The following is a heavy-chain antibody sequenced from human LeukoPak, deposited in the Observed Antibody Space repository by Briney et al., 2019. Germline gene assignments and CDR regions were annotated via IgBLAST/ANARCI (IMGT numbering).Heavy chain of an antibody. CDR2: MNPNSGNT. D-gene: IGHD5-12*01. J-gene: IGHJ4*02. V-gene: IGHV1-8*01. Sequence: EASVKVSCKASGYTFTSYDINWVRQATGQGLEWMGWMNPNSGNTGYAQKFQGRVTMTRNTSISTAYMELSSLRSEDTVVYYCARVLVATDPGLFDYWGQGTLVTVSS. CDR1: GYTFTSYD. CDR3: ARVLVATDPGLFDY.